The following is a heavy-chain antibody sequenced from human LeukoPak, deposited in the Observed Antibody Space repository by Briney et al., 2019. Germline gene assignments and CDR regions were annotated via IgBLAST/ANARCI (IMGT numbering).Heavy chain of an antibody. CDR3: ARAQMGAPTDY. CDR1: GFTFSNYA. J-gene: IGHJ4*02. Sequence: GGSLRLSCAASGFTFSNYAMCWVRQAPGKGLVWVSRISSDGSSIIYADSVKGRFTISRDIAKNTLYLQMNSLRAEDTAVYYCARAQMGAPTDYWGQGTLVTVSS. D-gene: IGHD1-26*01. CDR2: ISSDGSSI. V-gene: IGHV3-74*01.